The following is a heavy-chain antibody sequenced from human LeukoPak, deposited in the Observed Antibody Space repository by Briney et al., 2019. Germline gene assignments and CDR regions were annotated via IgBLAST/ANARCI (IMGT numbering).Heavy chain of an antibody. Sequence: SETLSLTCTVSGGSVSSGSYYWSWIRQPPGKGLEWIVYIYYNGSTNYNPSLKSRVTISVDTSKNQLSLKLSSVTAADTAVYYCARVHTTVTTYYFDYWGQGTLVTVSS. D-gene: IGHD4-17*01. CDR1: GGSVSSGSYY. V-gene: IGHV4-61*01. CDR2: IYYNGST. CDR3: ARVHTTVTTYYFDY. J-gene: IGHJ4*02.